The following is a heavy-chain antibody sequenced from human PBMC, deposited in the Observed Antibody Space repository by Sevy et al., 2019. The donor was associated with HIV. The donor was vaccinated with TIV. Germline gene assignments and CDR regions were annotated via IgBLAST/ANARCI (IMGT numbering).Heavy chain of an antibody. CDR2: LSFGCGKI. CDR3: AREGCTRPHDY. J-gene: IGHJ4*02. Sequence: GGSLRLSCAASGFAFYDYSMSRIRQAPGTGLEWVATLSFGCGKINYADSVKGRFTISRDNSKNSFYLQMDNLRVEDTALYYCAREGCTRPHDYWGQRTRVTVSS. D-gene: IGHD2-8*01. CDR1: GFAFYDYS. V-gene: IGHV3-23*01.